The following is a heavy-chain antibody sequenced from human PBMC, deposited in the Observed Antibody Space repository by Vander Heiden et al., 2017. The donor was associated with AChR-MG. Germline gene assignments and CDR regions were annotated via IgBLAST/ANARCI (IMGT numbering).Heavy chain of an antibody. CDR2: ISGSGGST. CDR3: AKDQGDNWNYGSPDYYYGMDV. CDR1: GFTFSSHA. Sequence: EVQLLESGGGLVQPGGSLRLSCAASGFTFSSHAMSWVRQAPGKGLEWVSAISGSGGSTYYADSVKGRFTISRDNSKNTLYLQMNSLRAEDTAVYYCAKDQGDNWNYGSPDYYYGMDVWGQGTTVTVSS. J-gene: IGHJ6*02. V-gene: IGHV3-23*01. D-gene: IGHD1-7*01.